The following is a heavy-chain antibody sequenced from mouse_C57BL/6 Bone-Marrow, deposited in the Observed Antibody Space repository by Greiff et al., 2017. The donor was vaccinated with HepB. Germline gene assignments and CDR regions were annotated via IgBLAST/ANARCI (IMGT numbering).Heavy chain of an antibody. CDR3: ARLARTFYWYFDV. CDR2: INPNNGGT. Sequence: EVQLQESGPELVKPGASVKIPCKASGYTFTDYNMDWVKQSHGKSLEWIGDINPNNGGTIYNQKFKGKATLTVDKSSSTAYMELRSLTSEDTAVYYCARLARTFYWYFDVWGTGTTVTVSS. D-gene: IGHD3-1*01. J-gene: IGHJ1*03. CDR1: GYTFTDYN. V-gene: IGHV1-18*01.